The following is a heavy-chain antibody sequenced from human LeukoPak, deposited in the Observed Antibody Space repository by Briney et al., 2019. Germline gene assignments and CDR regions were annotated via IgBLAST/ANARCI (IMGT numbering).Heavy chain of an antibody. D-gene: IGHD2-15*01. V-gene: IGHV4-39*07. J-gene: IGHJ5*02. CDR1: GGSISSSTFH. Sequence: PSETLSLTCTVSGGSISSSTFHWGWIRQPPGKGLEWIGSIYYSGSTNYNPSLKSRVTISVDTSKSQFSLKLSSVTAADTAVYYCARGYCSGGSCYPYNWFDPWGQGTLVTVSS. CDR2: IYYSGST. CDR3: ARGYCSGGSCYPYNWFDP.